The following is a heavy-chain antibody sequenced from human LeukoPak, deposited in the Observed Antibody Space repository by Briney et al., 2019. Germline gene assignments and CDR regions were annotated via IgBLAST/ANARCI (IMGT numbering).Heavy chain of an antibody. D-gene: IGHD3-16*01. J-gene: IGHJ4*02. CDR3: ARGDSVFDS. V-gene: IGHV3-74*01. CDR2: VNGDGSIK. Sequence: PGGSLSLSRSPSGFTFSGYWMQWARHTPGKGVVWVSSVNGDGSIKNYGDSVKGRFTISRDSAENTLYLQMNSLRDEDTAVYYCARGDSVFDSWGQGTLVTVSS. CDR1: GFTFSGYW.